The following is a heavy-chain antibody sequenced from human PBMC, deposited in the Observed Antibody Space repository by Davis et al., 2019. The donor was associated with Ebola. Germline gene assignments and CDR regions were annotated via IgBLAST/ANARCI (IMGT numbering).Heavy chain of an antibody. Sequence: AASVKVSCKASGGTFSSYAISWVRQAPGQGLEWMGGIIPIFGTANYAQKFQGRVTITADESTSTAYMELNSLRAEDTAVYYCARVSNKFGMDVWGQGTTVTVSS. D-gene: IGHD1/OR15-1a*01. V-gene: IGHV1-69*13. CDR2: IIPIFGTA. J-gene: IGHJ6*02. CDR1: GGTFSSYA. CDR3: ARVSNKFGMDV.